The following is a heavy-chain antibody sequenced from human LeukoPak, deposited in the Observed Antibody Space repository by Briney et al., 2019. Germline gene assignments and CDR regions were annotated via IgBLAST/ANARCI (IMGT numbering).Heavy chain of an antibody. V-gene: IGHV3-53*01. CDR2: IYSGGST. CDR3: ARDLYYYDSSGYYAPYYYYGMDV. J-gene: IGHJ6*02. Sequence: PGGSLRLSCAASGFTVSSNYMSWVRQAPGKGLEWVSVIYSGGSTYYADSVKGRFTISRDNSKNTLYLQMNSLRAEDTAVYYCARDLYYYDSSGYYAPYYYYGMDVWGQGTTVTVSS. CDR1: GFTVSSNY. D-gene: IGHD3-22*01.